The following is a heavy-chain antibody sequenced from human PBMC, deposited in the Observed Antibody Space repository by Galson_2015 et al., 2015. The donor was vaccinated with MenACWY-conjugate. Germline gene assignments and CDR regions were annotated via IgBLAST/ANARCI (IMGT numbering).Heavy chain of an antibody. Sequence: QSGAEVKKPGESLKISCKGSGYSFSTYWIAWVRQLPGKGLEWMGRISPGDSNTRYSPAFHGQVTISADKSISTAYLQLHSLQASAPAMDYCPRRPLRGMGTDGWGQATTATDFS. CDR3: PRRPLRGMGTDG. CDR2: ISPGDSNT. CDR1: GYSFSTYW. D-gene: IGHD1-26*01. V-gene: IGHV5-51*01. J-gene: IGHJ6*02.